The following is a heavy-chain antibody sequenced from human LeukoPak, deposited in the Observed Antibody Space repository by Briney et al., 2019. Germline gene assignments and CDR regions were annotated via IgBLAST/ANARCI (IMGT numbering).Heavy chain of an antibody. V-gene: IGHV4-34*01. CDR1: GGSFSGYY. D-gene: IGHD6-13*01. CDR2: INHSGST. CDR3: AGSPSSIAAPGFYYYGMDV. J-gene: IGHJ6*02. Sequence: PSAPLPPTCAVYGGSFSGYYRNWIRRPPGKGLEWTGEINHSGSTKYTPSLKSRVTISEDTSKNPLSLRMNSLTAADTAVYYCAGSPSSIAAPGFYYYGMDVWGQGTTVTVSS.